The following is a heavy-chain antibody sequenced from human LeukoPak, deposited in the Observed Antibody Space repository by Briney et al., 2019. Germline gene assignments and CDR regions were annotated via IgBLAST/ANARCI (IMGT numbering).Heavy chain of an antibody. D-gene: IGHD3-22*01. J-gene: IGHJ4*02. CDR2: IWYDGSNK. V-gene: IGHV3-33*08. CDR1: GFTFTSYG. CDR3: AREVTRDYYDSSGLDY. Sequence: GRSLRLSCAASGFTFTSYGMHWVRQAPGKGLEWVAVIWYDGSNKYYADSVKGRFTISRDNSKNTLYLQMNSLRAEDTAVYYCAREVTRDYYDSSGLDYWGQRTLVTVSS.